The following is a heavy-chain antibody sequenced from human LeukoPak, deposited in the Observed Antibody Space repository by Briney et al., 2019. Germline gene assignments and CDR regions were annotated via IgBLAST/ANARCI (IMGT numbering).Heavy chain of an antibody. J-gene: IGHJ4*02. D-gene: IGHD5-12*01. Sequence: ASVKVSCKASGYTFTGYYMHWVRRAPGQGLEWMGWINPNSGDRNYAQKFQGRVTMTRDTSISTAYMELSGLRSDDTAVYYCTRDSYEDYYFDYWGQATLVTVSS. CDR1: GYTFTGYY. CDR2: INPNSGDR. CDR3: TRDSYEDYYFDY. V-gene: IGHV1-2*02.